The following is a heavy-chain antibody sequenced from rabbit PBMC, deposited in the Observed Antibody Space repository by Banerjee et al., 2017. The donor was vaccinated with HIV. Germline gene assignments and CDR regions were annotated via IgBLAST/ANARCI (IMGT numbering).Heavy chain of an antibody. D-gene: IGHD6-1*01. J-gene: IGHJ6*01. CDR2: IDTGSSGST. V-gene: IGHV1S40*01. CDR1: GLDFSSSYW. Sequence: QSLEESGGDLVKPGASLTLTCTASGLDFSSSYWICWVRQAPGKGLEWIACIDTGSSGSTYYASWAKGRFSISKTSSTTVTLQMTSLTAADTATYFCARGVCAYGYVGVGYANYAYGMDLWGPGTLVTVS. CDR3: ARGVCAYGYVGVGYANYAYGMDL.